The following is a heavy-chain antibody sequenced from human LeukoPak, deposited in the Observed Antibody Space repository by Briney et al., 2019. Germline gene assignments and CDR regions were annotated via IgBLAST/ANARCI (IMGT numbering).Heavy chain of an antibody. Sequence: PSETLSLTCTVSGGSISSSSYYWGWIRQPPGKGLEWIGSIYYSGSTYYNPSLKSRVTISVDTSKNQFSLKLSSVTAADTAVYYCARGPLSLGPWKYYYDSSGYSDANDAFDIWGQGTMVTVSS. CDR3: ARGPLSLGPWKYYYDSSGYSDANDAFDI. V-gene: IGHV4-39*07. CDR1: GGSISSSSYY. CDR2: IYYSGST. J-gene: IGHJ3*02. D-gene: IGHD3-22*01.